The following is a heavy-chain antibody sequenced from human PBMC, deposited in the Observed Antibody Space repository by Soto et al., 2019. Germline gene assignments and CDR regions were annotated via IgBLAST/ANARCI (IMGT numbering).Heavy chain of an antibody. J-gene: IGHJ5*02. Sequence: SETLSLTCTVSGGSISGCYWSWIRQPPGKGLEWIGYIHYSGSTDYNPSLKGRVTISVDTSKNQFSLKLNSVTAADTAVYYCARGGPSSKWLDPWGQGTLVTVSS. CDR2: IHYSGST. CDR3: ARGGPSSKWLDP. D-gene: IGHD3-10*01. CDR1: GGSISGCY. V-gene: IGHV4-59*01.